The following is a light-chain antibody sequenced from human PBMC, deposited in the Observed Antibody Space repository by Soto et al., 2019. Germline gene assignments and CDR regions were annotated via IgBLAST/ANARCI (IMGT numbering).Light chain of an antibody. Sequence: DIQMTQSPSSLSASVGDRVTITCRASQSIDNYLNWYQHKPGKAPNLLIYAASSLQSGVPSKFSGSGSGTAFTLTINSLQPEDFATYYCQQSHSSPYTFDQGTKLEIK. CDR2: AAS. V-gene: IGKV1-39*01. J-gene: IGKJ2*01. CDR1: QSIDNY. CDR3: QQSHSSPYT.